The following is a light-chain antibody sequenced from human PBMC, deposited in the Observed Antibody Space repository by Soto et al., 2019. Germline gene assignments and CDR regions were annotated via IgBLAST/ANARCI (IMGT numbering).Light chain of an antibody. V-gene: IGLV1-40*01. Sequence: QLVLTQPPSVSGAPGQRVTISCTGSSSNIGAGSDAHWYQQLPGTAPKLLIYGNHNRPSGVPDRFSGSKSGTSASLAITGLQAEDEADYYCQSYDTSLSGWVFGGGTKLTVL. CDR2: GNH. CDR3: QSYDTSLSGWV. CDR1: SSNIGAGSD. J-gene: IGLJ3*02.